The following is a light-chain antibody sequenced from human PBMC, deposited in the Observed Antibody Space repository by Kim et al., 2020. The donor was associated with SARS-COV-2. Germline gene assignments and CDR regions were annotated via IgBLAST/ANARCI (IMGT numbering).Light chain of an antibody. CDR1: TGAVTTAYW. V-gene: IGLV7-43*01. J-gene: IGLJ3*02. CDR3: LLFYRGTWV. Sequence: QAVVTQEPSLTVSPGGTVTLTCASSTGAVTTAYWPNWFQQKPGQPPRALIYDTNRHSWTPGRFSGSLIGGQAALTLSGVQPEDEAEYYCLLFYRGTWVFGGGTQLTVL. CDR2: DT.